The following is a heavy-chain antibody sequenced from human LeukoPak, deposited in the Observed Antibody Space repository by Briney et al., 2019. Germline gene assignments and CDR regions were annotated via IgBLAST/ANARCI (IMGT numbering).Heavy chain of an antibody. D-gene: IGHD3-9*01. CDR1: GYAINIDYS. CDR3: ARVPGAYYDISIGFGSGWFDP. Sequence: SETLSLTCFVSGYAINIDYSWGWIRQSPGKGLEWIGVISPKGITYYNPSLRGRVTISEDTSKNQFSLKLRSMTATDTAMYYCARVPGAYYDISIGFGSGWFDPWGQGILVTVSS. CDR2: ISPKGIT. V-gene: IGHV4-38-2*02. J-gene: IGHJ5*02.